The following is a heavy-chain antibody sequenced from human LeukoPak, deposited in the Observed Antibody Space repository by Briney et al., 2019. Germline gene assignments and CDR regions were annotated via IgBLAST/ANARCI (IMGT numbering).Heavy chain of an antibody. Sequence: ASVKVSCKASGYSFTNFDINWVRQATGQGLEWMGRMNPNSGNKGYAQKFQGRVTMTMNTSITTAYMELSSPRSEDTAVYYCARGPQWRGDYYYMDVWGRGTTVTVSS. CDR3: ARGPQWRGDYYYMDV. V-gene: IGHV1-8*01. J-gene: IGHJ6*03. CDR1: GYSFTNFD. CDR2: MNPNSGNK. D-gene: IGHD6-19*01.